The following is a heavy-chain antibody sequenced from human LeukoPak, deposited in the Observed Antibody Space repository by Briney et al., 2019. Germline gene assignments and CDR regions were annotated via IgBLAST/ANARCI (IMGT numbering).Heavy chain of an antibody. Sequence: GGSLRLSCAASGFTFRHFAMNWVRQAPGKGLEWVSGISGSGGNTYYTDSVKGRFTISRDNSKNTLYLQMNSLRAEDTAVYYCAKDYYADYLNWFDPWGQGTLVTVSS. CDR2: ISGSGGNT. V-gene: IGHV3-23*01. D-gene: IGHD4-17*01. CDR1: GFTFRHFA. J-gene: IGHJ5*02. CDR3: AKDYYADYLNWFDP.